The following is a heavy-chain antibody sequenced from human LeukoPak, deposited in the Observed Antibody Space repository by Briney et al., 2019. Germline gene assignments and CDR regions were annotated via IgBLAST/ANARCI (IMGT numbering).Heavy chain of an antibody. CDR1: GGSISSYY. D-gene: IGHD1-26*01. CDR3: ARVLGAVSYSGSYYNYFDY. Sequence: KSSETLSLTCTVSGGSISSYYWSWLRQPPGKGLEWIGYIYYSGSTNYNPSLKSRVTISVDTSKNQFSLKLSSVTAADTAVYYCARVLGAVSYSGSYYNYFDYWGQGTLVTVSS. J-gene: IGHJ4*02. CDR2: IYYSGST. V-gene: IGHV4-59*01.